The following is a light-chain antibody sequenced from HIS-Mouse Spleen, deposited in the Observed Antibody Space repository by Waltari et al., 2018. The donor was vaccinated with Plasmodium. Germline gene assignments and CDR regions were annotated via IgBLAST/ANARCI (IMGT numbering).Light chain of an antibody. V-gene: IGLV2-8*01. CDR2: EVS. Sequence: QSALTPPPSASGSPGQSVTISCTGTSSDVGGYNYVSWYQQHPGKAPKLMIYEVSNRPSGVPDRFSGSKSGNTASLTVSGLQAEDEADYYCSSYAGSNNWVFGGGTKLTVL. CDR3: SSYAGSNNWV. CDR1: SSDVGGYNY. J-gene: IGLJ3*02.